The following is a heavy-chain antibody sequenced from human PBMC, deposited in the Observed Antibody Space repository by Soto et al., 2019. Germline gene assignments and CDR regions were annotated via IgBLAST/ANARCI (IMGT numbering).Heavy chain of an antibody. CDR3: ARRRQAAHFDY. CDR1: WVFLHNKIVG. J-gene: IGHJ4*01. D-gene: IGHD6-13*01. Sequence: GPSLVKPPENPPPTFPLSWVFLHNKIVGVGWVRQPPGKALEWLAFVYWNDDKRYSPSLKGRLTITKDTSKNQVVLTMTKVDPVDTATYYCARRRQAAHFDYWGQGTLVTVSS. V-gene: IGHV2-5*01. CDR2: VYWNDDK.